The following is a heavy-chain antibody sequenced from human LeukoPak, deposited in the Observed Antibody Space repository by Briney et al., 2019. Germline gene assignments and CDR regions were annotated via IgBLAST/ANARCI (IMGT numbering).Heavy chain of an antibody. CDR3: ARGDFWSGYYYYFDY. Sequence: ASVKVSCKASGYTFTGYYMHWVRQAPGQGLEWMGWINPNSGGTNYAQKFQGRVTMTRDTSISTAYMELSRLRSDDTAVYYCARGDFWSGYYYYFDYWVQGTLVTVSS. CDR1: GYTFTGYY. J-gene: IGHJ4*02. D-gene: IGHD3-3*01. V-gene: IGHV1-2*02. CDR2: INPNSGGT.